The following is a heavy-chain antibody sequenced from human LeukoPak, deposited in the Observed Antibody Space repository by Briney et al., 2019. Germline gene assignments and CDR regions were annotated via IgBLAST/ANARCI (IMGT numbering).Heavy chain of an antibody. J-gene: IGHJ6*02. CDR1: GGTFSSYA. CDR2: IIPIFGTA. Sequence: GASVKVSCKASGGTFSSYAISWVRQAPGQGLEWMGGIIPIFGTANYAQRFQGRVTITADESTSTAYMELSSLRSEDTAVYYCARDIEWFVESSYCGMVVWGQGTTVTVSS. CDR3: ARDIEWFVESSYCGMVV. D-gene: IGHD3-10*01. V-gene: IGHV1-69*13.